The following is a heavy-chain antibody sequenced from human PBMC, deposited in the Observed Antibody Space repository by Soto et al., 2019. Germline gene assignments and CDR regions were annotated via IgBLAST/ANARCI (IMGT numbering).Heavy chain of an antibody. V-gene: IGHV3-21*01. CDR2: ISSSSSYI. J-gene: IGHJ4*02. CDR1: GFTFSSYS. D-gene: IGHD3-10*01. Sequence: GSLRLSSAASGFTFSSYSMNWVRQAPGKGLEWVSSISSSSSYIYYADSVKGRFTISRDNAKNSLYLQMNSLRAEDTAVYYCARAQGYYGSGSYYNNAPYYFDYWGQGTLVTVSS. CDR3: ARAQGYYGSGSYYNNAPYYFDY.